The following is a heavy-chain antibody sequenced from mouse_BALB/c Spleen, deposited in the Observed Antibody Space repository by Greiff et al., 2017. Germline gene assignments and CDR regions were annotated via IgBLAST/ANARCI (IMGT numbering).Heavy chain of an antibody. J-gene: IGHJ4*01. CDR1: GFSLTSYG. D-gene: IGHD2-14*01. V-gene: IGHV2-9*02. CDR3: AKEGEVREGDY. CDR2: IWAGGST. Sequence: QVQLKESGPGLVAPSQSLSITCTVSGFSLTSYGVHWVRQPPGKGLEWLGVIWAGGSTNYNSALMSRLSISKDNSKSQVFLKMNSLQNDDTAMYYCAKEGEVREGDYWGQGTSVTVSS.